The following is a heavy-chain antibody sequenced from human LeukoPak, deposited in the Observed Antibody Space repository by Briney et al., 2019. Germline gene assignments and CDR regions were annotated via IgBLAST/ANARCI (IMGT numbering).Heavy chain of an antibody. CDR2: IHYSGTT. Sequence: SETLSLTCTVSSGSISGYFWSWIRQPPGKGLEWIGYIHYSGTTNYNPSLKSRVTISVDTSKNQFSLKLSSVTAADTAVYYCARSAKQWRRMDWFDPWGQGTLVTVSS. D-gene: IGHD6-19*01. CDR3: ARSAKQWRRMDWFDP. V-gene: IGHV4-59*01. J-gene: IGHJ5*02. CDR1: SGSISGYF.